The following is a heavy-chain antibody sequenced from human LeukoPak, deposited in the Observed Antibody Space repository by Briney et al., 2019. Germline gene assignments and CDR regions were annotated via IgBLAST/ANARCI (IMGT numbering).Heavy chain of an antibody. CDR1: GFSLSTSGMR. CDR2: SDWDDDK. D-gene: IGHD3-3*01. V-gene: IGHV2-70*04. CDR3: ARNFGYYDFWSGYYLGSGYFDY. J-gene: IGHJ4*02. Sequence: SGPALVKPTQTLTLTCTFSGFSLSTSGMRVSWIRQPPGKALEWLARSDWDDDKFYSTSLKTRLTISKDTSKNQVALTMTNMDPVDTATYYCARNFGYYDFWSGYYLGSGYFDYWGQGTLVTVSS.